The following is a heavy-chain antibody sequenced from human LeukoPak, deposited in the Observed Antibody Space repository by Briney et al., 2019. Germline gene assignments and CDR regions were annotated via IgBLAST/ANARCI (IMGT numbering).Heavy chain of an antibody. V-gene: IGHV4-34*01. CDR2: INHSGST. J-gene: IGHJ6*03. D-gene: IGHD3-10*01. CDR3: ARDCSGSLRIYYYYYMDV. Sequence: SETLSLTCAVYGGSFSGYYWSWIRQPPGKGLEWIGEINHSGSTNYNPSLKSRVTISVDTSKNQFSLKLSSVTAADTAVYYCARDCSGSLRIYYYYYMDVWGKGTTVTVSS. CDR1: GGSFSGYY.